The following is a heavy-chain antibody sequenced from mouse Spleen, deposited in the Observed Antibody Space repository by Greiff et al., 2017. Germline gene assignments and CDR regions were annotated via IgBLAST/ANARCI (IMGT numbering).Heavy chain of an antibody. D-gene: IGHD2-1*01. CDR2: IYPGDGDT. CDR3: ARWDGNYFFAY. CDR1: GYAFSSYW. Sequence: VQLKESGAELVKPGASVKISCKASGYAFSSYWMNWVKQRPGKGLEWIGQIYPGDGDTNYNGKFKGKATLTADKSSSTAYMQLSSLTSEDSAVYFCARWDGNYFFAYWGQGTLVTVSA. J-gene: IGHJ3*01. V-gene: IGHV1-80*01.